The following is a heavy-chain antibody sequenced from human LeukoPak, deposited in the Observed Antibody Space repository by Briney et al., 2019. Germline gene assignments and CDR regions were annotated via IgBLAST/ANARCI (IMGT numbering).Heavy chain of an antibody. CDR2: IIPIFGTA. D-gene: IGHD6-19*01. J-gene: IGHJ4*02. CDR3: AREAGYSSGWYPDY. CDR1: GGTFSSYA. Sequence: ASVKVSCKASGGTFSSYAISWVRQAPGQGLEWMGGIIPIFGTANYAQKFQGRVTITADDSTSTAYMELSSLRSEDTAVYYCAREAGYSSGWYPDYWGQGTLVTVSS. V-gene: IGHV1-69*01.